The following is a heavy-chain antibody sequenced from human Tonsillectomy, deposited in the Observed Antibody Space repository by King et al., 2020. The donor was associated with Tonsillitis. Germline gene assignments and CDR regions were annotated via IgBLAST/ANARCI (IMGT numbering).Heavy chain of an antibody. CDR3: ARSWIQLWLRRKSFDY. V-gene: IGHV3-7*01. CDR1: GFTFSSYW. Sequence: EVQLVESGGGLVQPGGSLRLSCAASGFTFSSYWMSWVRQAPGKGLEWVANIKQDGSEKYYVDSVKGRFTNSRDNAKNSLYLQMNSLRAEDTAVYYCARSWIQLWLRRKSFDYWGQGTLVTVSS. CDR2: IKQDGSEK. D-gene: IGHD5-18*01. J-gene: IGHJ4*02.